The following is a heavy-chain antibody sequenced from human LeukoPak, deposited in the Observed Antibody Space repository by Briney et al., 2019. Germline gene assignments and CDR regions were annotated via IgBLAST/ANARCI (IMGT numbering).Heavy chain of an antibody. CDR2: INHSEGT. CDR1: GGSITSYY. J-gene: IGHJ3*02. D-gene: IGHD2-15*01. CDR3: ARYCSGGSCYGAFDI. V-gene: IGHV4-34*01. Sequence: SETLSLTCTVSGGSITSYYWSWIRQPPGKGLEWIGEINHSEGTKYNPSLKSRVTISVDTSKNQFSLKLNSVTAADTAVYYCARYCSGGSCYGAFDIWGQGTMVTVSS.